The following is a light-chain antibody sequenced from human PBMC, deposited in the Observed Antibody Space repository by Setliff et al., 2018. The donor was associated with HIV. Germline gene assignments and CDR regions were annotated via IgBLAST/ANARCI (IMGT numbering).Light chain of an antibody. CDR3: SSYTSSSTLLYV. V-gene: IGLV2-14*02. J-gene: IGLJ1*01. CDR2: EVS. Sequence: QSVLTQPASVSGPPGRSITISCTGTSNDVGRYDLVSWYQQHPGKAPKLMIYEVSNRPSGVSNRFSGSKSGNTASLTISGLQAEDEADYYCSSYTSSSTLLYVFGTGTKVTVL. CDR1: SNDVGRYDL.